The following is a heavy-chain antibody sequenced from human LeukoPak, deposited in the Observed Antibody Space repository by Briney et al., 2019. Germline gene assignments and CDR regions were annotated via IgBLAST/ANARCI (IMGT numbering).Heavy chain of an antibody. J-gene: IGHJ4*02. V-gene: IGHV1-69*13. CDR2: IIPIFGTA. CDR1: GGTFSSYA. Sequence: SVKVSCKASGGTFSSYAISWVRQAPGQGLEWMGGIIPIFGTANYAQKFRGRVTITADESTSTAYMELSSLRSEDTAVYYCARVEHYYDSSGYADYWGQGTLVTVSS. CDR3: ARVEHYYDSSGYADY. D-gene: IGHD3-22*01.